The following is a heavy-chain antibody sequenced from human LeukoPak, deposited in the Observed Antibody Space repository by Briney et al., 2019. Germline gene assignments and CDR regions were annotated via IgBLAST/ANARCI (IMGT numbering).Heavy chain of an antibody. Sequence: PGGSLRLSCAASGFTFSSYGMHWVRQAPGKGLEWVALISSDGSNKYYADSVKGRFTLSRDNSKNTLYLQMNSLRAEDTAVYYCAKEAGYTYGYYYYYMDVWGKGTTVTVSS. V-gene: IGHV3-30*18. D-gene: IGHD5-18*01. CDR1: GFTFSSYG. CDR3: AKEAGYTYGYYYYYMDV. CDR2: ISSDGSNK. J-gene: IGHJ6*03.